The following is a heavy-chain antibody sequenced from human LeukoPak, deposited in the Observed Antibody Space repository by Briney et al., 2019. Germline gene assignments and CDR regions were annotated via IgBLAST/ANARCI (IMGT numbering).Heavy chain of an antibody. D-gene: IGHD3-10*01. V-gene: IGHV3-21*01. CDR1: GFTFSSYS. J-gene: IGHJ3*02. CDR2: ISSSSSYI. CDR3: ARETSDMVRGVGSPEI. Sequence: PGGSLRLSCAASGFTFSSYSMNWVRQAPGKGLEWVSSISSSSSYIYYADSVKGRFTISRDNAKNSLYLQMNSLRAEDTAVYYCARETSDMVRGVGSPEIWGQGTMVTVSS.